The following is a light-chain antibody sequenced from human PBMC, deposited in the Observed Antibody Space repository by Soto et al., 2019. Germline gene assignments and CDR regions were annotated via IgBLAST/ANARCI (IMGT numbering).Light chain of an antibody. CDR1: QSVSSSY. J-gene: IGKJ1*01. CDR3: QQDYNLPWT. V-gene: IGKV3D-7*01. Sequence: EIVMTQSPATLSLSPGERATLSCRASQSVSSSYLSWYQQKPGQAPRLLIYGAYTRATGIPARFSGSGSGTDFTLTISSLQPEDFAVYYCQQDYNLPWTFGQGTKVELK. CDR2: GAY.